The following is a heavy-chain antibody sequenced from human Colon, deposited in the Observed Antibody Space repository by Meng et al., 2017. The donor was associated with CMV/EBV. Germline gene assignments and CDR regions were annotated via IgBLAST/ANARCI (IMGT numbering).Heavy chain of an antibody. Sequence: GESLKISCAASGFTFSSYAMGWVRQAPGKGLQWVSDIGGRDDTTFYADSVKGRFSISRDNSKNTLYLQMNGLRVEDTAIYYCAKHDYDFWTGYNLYFGYWGQGAVVTVSS. CDR3: AKHDYDFWTGYNLYFGY. CDR1: GFTFSSYA. D-gene: IGHD3-3*01. CDR2: IGGRDDTT. J-gene: IGHJ4*02. V-gene: IGHV3-23*01.